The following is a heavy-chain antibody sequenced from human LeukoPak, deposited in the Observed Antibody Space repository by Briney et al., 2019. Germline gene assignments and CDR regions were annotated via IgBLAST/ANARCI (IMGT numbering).Heavy chain of an antibody. J-gene: IGHJ4*02. CDR3: ARGRLADTFDY. CDR2: IGGGGPTT. CDR1: GFTFSTYA. V-gene: IGHV3-23*01. Sequence: GGSLRLSCAASGFTFSTYAMNWVRQAPAKGLEWVSTIGGGGPTTDYADSVQGRFTISRDNSKNTLYLQMNSLRAEDTAVYYCARGRLADTFDYWGQGTLVTVSS. D-gene: IGHD6-19*01.